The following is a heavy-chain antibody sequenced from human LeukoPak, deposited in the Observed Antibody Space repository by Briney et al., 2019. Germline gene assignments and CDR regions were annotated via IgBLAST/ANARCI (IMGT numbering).Heavy chain of an antibody. CDR1: GYTFTSYY. Sequence: ASVKVPCKASGYTFTSYYMHWVRQAPGQGLEWMGMINPSGGSTSYAQKFQGRVTMTRDTSTSTVYMELSSLRSEDTAVYYCARDPNHDYVWGSYRPSNWFDPWGQGTLVTVSS. V-gene: IGHV1-46*01. J-gene: IGHJ5*02. D-gene: IGHD3-16*02. CDR3: ARDPNHDYVWGSYRPSNWFDP. CDR2: INPSGGST.